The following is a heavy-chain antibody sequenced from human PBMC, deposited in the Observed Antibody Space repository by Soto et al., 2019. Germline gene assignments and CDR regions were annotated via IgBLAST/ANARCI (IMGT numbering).Heavy chain of an antibody. CDR3: ARSVAVPGAHIDY. Sequence: KPSETLSLTCSVSGGSISGSYWSWIRQSPGKGLEWLGYVYYTGSTNYSPSLRSRVSISVDTSKNEFSLRLSSVTAADTAVYFCARSVAVPGAHIDYWGQGTQVTVLL. J-gene: IGHJ4*02. CDR2: VYYTGST. CDR1: GGSISGSY. V-gene: IGHV4-59*01. D-gene: IGHD6-19*01.